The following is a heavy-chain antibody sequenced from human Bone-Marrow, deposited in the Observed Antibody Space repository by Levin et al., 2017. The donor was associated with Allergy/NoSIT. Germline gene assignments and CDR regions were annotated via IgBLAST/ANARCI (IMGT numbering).Heavy chain of an antibody. CDR1: GGTFSSYA. D-gene: IGHD3-9*01. Sequence: PGESLKISCKASGGTFSSYAISWVRQAPGQGLEWMGRIIPILGIANYAQKFQGRVTITADKSTSTAYMELSSLRSEDTAVYYCARARDWLDEYYFDYWGQGTLVTVSS. J-gene: IGHJ4*02. CDR3: ARARDWLDEYYFDY. CDR2: IIPILGIA. V-gene: IGHV1-69*04.